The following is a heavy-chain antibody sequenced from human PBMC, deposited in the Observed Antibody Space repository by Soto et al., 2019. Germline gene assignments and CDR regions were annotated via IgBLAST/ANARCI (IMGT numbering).Heavy chain of an antibody. V-gene: IGHV1-2*04. CDR3: ARRNLPVDYGDYRSYYSYMDV. CDR1: GYTFTNYY. J-gene: IGHJ6*03. Sequence: ASVKVWCKASGYTFTNYYMYWVRQAAGQGLEWMGWINPNSGGTNYAQKFQGWVSMTRDTSISTAYMELNRLRSAHTAVYSRARRNLPVDYGDYRSYYSYMDVWGTGTTVTVSS. CDR2: INPNSGGT. D-gene: IGHD4-17*01.